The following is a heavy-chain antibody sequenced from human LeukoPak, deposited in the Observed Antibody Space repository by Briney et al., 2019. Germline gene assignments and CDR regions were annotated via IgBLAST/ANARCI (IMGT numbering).Heavy chain of an antibody. V-gene: IGHV3-30-3*01. Sequence: PGGSLRLSCAASGFTFSSYAMHWVRQAPGKGLEWVAVISYDGSNKYYADSVKGRFTISRDNSKNTLYLQMNSLRAEDTAVYYCARDSGSGYSSSEGAFDIWGQGTMVTVSS. CDR1: GFTFSSYA. CDR2: ISYDGSNK. J-gene: IGHJ3*02. D-gene: IGHD6-13*01. CDR3: ARDSGSGYSSSEGAFDI.